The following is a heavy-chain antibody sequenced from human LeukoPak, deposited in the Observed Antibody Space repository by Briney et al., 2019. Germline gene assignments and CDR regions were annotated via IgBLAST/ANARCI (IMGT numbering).Heavy chain of an antibody. CDR2: INHSGST. D-gene: IGHD2-2*02. CDR1: GGSFSGYY. CDR3: ARVSYRYCSSTSCYKPHADYYYYYYMDV. V-gene: IGHV4-34*01. Sequence: SETLSLTCAVYGGSFSGYYWSWIRQPPGKGLEWIGEINHSGSTNYNPSLKSRVTISGDTSKNQFSLKLSSVTAADTAVYYCARVSYRYCSSTSCYKPHADYYYYYYMDVWGKGTTVTVSS. J-gene: IGHJ6*03.